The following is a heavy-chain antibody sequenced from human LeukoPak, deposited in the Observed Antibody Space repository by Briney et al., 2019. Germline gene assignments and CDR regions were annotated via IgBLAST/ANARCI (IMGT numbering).Heavy chain of an antibody. CDR1: GFTTHYC. D-gene: IGHD2/OR15-2a*01. Sequence: GGSLRLACTASGFTTHYCLNWVRPSPGKGLEWLANSDRDGRVQHYVGSVVGRFTISRDSAKTSLALPMDSLRAEDTAVYYCKGGSDKVLSGEYYYYMDVWGTGTTVTVSS. CDR3: KGGSDKVLSGEYYYYMDV. J-gene: IGHJ6*03. V-gene: IGHV3-7*01. CDR2: SDRDGRVQ.